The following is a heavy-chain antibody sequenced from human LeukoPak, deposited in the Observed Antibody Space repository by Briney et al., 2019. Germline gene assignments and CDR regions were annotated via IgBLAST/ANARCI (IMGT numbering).Heavy chain of an antibody. CDR3: AKDPFPGYYYDSSGYA. V-gene: IGHV3-23*03. J-gene: IGHJ1*01. Sequence: GGSLRLSCAASGFTFSSYAMSWVRQAPGKGLEWVSVIYTDGSAYYPDSVKGRFTISRDNSKNTLYLQMNSLRAEDTAVYYCAKDPFPGYYYDSSGYAWGQGTLVTVSS. CDR2: IYTDGSA. CDR1: GFTFSSYA. D-gene: IGHD3-22*01.